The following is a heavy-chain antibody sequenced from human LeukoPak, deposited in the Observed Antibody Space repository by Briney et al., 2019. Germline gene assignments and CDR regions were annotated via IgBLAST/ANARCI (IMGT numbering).Heavy chain of an antibody. V-gene: IGHV1-2*02. CDR1: GYTFTGYY. D-gene: IGHD6-6*01. CDR2: INPNSGGT. CDR3: ARERRIAVPDWFDP. J-gene: IGHJ5*02. Sequence: GVSVKVSCKASGYTFTGYYMHWVRQAPGQGLGWMGWINPNSGGTNYAQKFQGRVTMTRDTSISTAYMELSRLRSDDTAVYYCARERRIAVPDWFDPWGQGTLVTVSS.